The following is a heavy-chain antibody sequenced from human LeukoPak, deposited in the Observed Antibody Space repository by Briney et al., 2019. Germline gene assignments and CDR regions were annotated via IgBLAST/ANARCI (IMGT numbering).Heavy chain of an antibody. J-gene: IGHJ4*02. CDR1: AFTFSSYG. V-gene: IGHV3-23*01. CDR3: AKVASGSYYNWPFDY. Sequence: GGSLRLSCAASAFTFSSYGMSWVRQAPGKGLEWVSGISSIDGSTYYADSVKGRFTVSRDNSKNTLYLQMNSLRAEDTAVYHCAKVASGSYYNWPFDYWGQGTLVTVSS. CDR2: ISSIDGST. D-gene: IGHD1-26*01.